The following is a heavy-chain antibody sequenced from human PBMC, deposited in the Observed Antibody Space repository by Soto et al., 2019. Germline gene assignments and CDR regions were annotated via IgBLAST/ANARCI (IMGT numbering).Heavy chain of an antibody. CDR2: ISGSGGRT. CDR3: TTDPVVGAY. CDR1: GFTFSSYA. V-gene: IGHV3-23*01. D-gene: IGHD1-26*01. J-gene: IGHJ4*02. Sequence: GGSLRLSCAASGFTFSSYAMSWVRQGPGKGLEWVSAISGSGGRTYYADSVKGRFTISRDNSKNTLYLQMNSLKTEDTAVYYCTTDPVVGAYWGQGTLVTVSS.